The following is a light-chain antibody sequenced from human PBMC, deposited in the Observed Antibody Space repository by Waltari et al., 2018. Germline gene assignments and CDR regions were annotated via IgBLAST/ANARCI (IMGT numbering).Light chain of an antibody. J-gene: IGKJ4*01. V-gene: IGKV1-5*03. Sequence: DIQMTQSPSTLSASVGDRVTITCRASQSISSWLAWYQQKPGKAPKLLLYKASSLESGVPSRFSGSGSGTEFTLTISSLQPDDFATYYCQQYNSYSPLTFGGGTKVEIK. CDR3: QQYNSYSPLT. CDR2: KAS. CDR1: QSISSW.